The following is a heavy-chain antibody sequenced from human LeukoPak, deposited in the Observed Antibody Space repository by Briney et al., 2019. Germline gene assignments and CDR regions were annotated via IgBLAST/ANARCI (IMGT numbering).Heavy chain of an antibody. CDR2: IYYSGST. J-gene: IGHJ4*02. CDR1: GVSITRGDYY. Sequence: SQTLSLTCTVSGVSITRGDYYWRWIRQPPGKGVEWIEYIYYSGSTFYNPSLKSRVVISVDTSKNPFSLRLNSVTAADTAVYYCARGDMYSSSWSNWGQGTLVTVSS. D-gene: IGHD6-13*01. CDR3: ARGDMYSSSWSN. V-gene: IGHV4-30-4*01.